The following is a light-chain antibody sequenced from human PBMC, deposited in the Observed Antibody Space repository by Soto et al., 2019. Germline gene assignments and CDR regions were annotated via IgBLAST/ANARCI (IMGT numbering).Light chain of an antibody. CDR3: AAWDDSLNGVV. CDR2: SNY. CDR1: SSNIGSNT. Sequence: QSVLTQPPSASGTPGQRVTIACSGSSSNIGSNTVTWYQQHPGTAPKLLIFSNYERPSGVPVRFSGSKSGTSASLAISGLQSEDEADYYCAAWDDSLNGVVFGGGTKLTVL. J-gene: IGLJ2*01. V-gene: IGLV1-44*01.